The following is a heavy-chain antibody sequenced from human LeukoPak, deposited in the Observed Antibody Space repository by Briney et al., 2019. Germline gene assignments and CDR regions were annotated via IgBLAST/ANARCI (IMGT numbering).Heavy chain of an antibody. CDR3: ARGYFDWLYPFDY. J-gene: IGHJ4*02. Sequence: GGSLRLSCAASGFTFSSYWMSWVRQAPGKGLEWVANIKQDGSEKYYVDSVKGRLTISRDNAKNSLYLQMNSLRAEDSAVYYCARGYFDWLYPFDYWGQGTLVTVSS. CDR1: GFTFSSYW. CDR2: IKQDGSEK. D-gene: IGHD3-9*01. V-gene: IGHV3-7*01.